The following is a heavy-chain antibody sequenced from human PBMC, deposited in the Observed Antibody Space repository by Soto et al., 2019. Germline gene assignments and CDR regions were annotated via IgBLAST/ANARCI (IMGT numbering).Heavy chain of an antibody. J-gene: IGHJ4*02. CDR3: AFDLPDSGGY. CDR2: INHSGIT. D-gene: IGHD3-9*01. Sequence: QVQLQQWGAGLLKPSETLSLTCAVYGGSFSGYYLNWIRQPPGKGLEWIGEINHSGITNYNPSLKSRVTILVDTSKNQFSLKLSSVTAADTAVYYCAFDLPDSGGYWGQGTLVTVSS. V-gene: IGHV4-34*01. CDR1: GGSFSGYY.